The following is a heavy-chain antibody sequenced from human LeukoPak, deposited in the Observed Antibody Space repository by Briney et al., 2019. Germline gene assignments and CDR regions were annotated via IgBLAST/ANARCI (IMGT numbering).Heavy chain of an antibody. Sequence: GGSLRLSCAASAFTFSRYGMHWVRQAPGKGLEWVAFIRYDGNNKYYADSVKGRFTISRDNSKYTLYLQMNSLRAEDTAVYYCAKEEVVRGVITTYYFDYWGQGTLVTVSS. V-gene: IGHV3-30*02. D-gene: IGHD3-10*01. CDR3: AKEEVVRGVITTYYFDY. CDR1: AFTFSRYG. CDR2: IRYDGNNK. J-gene: IGHJ4*02.